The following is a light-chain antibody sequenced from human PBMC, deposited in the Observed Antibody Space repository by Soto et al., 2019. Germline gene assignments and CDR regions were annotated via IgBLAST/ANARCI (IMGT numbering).Light chain of an antibody. V-gene: IGKV3-20*01. Sequence: EIVLTQSPGTLSLSPGERATLSCRASQSVPSDWLAWYRHKPGQAPRLLIYGASSRATGFLDRVSGRGSGTDFTLTIHRLEPEDFAVDYCQQYGSTRWTFGQGTKVEVK. CDR2: GAS. J-gene: IGKJ1*01. CDR3: QQYGSTRWT. CDR1: QSVPSDW.